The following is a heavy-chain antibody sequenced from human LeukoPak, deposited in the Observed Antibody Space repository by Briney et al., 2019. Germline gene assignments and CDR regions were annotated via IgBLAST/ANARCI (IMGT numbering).Heavy chain of an antibody. V-gene: IGHV3-21*01. CDR2: ITSPVGHI. CDR1: GFAFSTYS. J-gene: IGHJ4*02. D-gene: IGHD3-10*01. CDR3: AREYYDGSGNLFDY. Sequence: TGGSLRLSCAASGFAFSTYSMNWVRQAPGKGLEWVASITSPVGHIYYADSLKGRFTISRDNAKNSLYLQMNSLRAEDTAVYHCAREYYDGSGNLFDYWGQGTLVTVSS.